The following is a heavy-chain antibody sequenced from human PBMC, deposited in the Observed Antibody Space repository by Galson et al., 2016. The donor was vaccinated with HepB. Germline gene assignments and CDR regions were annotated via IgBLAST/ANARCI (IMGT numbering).Heavy chain of an antibody. V-gene: IGHV3-11*06. Sequence: SLRLSCAGSGFTFSDYYMNWIRQAPGKGLEWVSYISSTGLYTNYADSVKGRFTVSRDNAKNSLYLQMNSLRADDTAVYYCARGLESPDYWGQGTLVTVSS. J-gene: IGHJ4*02. D-gene: IGHD3-3*01. CDR2: ISSTGLYT. CDR3: ARGLESPDY. CDR1: GFTFSDYY.